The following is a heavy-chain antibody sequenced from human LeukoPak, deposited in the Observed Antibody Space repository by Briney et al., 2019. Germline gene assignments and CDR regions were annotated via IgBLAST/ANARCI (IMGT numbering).Heavy chain of an antibody. V-gene: IGHV1-69*05. D-gene: IGHD1-26*01. J-gene: IGHJ4*02. CDR2: IIPIFGTA. CDR1: GGTFSSYA. CDR3: ARDRGSYFERYYFDY. Sequence: SVKVSCKASGGTFSSYAISWVRQAPGQGLEWMGGIIPIFGTANYAQKFQGRVTITTDESTSTAYMELSSLRSEDTAVYYCARDRGSYFERYYFDYWGQGTLVTVSS.